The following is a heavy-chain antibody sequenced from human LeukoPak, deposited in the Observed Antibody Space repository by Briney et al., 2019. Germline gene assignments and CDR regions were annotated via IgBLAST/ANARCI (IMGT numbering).Heavy chain of an antibody. CDR2: MTPNSGNS. D-gene: IGHD3-22*01. CDR3: ARGGSSSGYYYDAFDI. J-gene: IGHJ3*02. CDR1: GYTFTNYA. V-gene: IGHV1-8*03. Sequence: ASVKVSCKASGYTFTNYAINWVRQAAGQGREWMGWMTPNSGNSGYAQKFQGRVTITRNTSISTAYMELRSLRSDDTAVYYCARGGSSSGYYYDAFDIWGQGTMVTVSS.